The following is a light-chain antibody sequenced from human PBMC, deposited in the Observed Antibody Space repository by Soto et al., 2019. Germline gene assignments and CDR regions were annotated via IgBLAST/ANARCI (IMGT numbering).Light chain of an antibody. Sequence: IQLTQSPSSLSASVGDRVTITCRASQVISSYLAWYQQKPGKAPELLIFAASTLQSAVPSRFSGRGSGTDFTLTINSMQPEDFATYYCQLLHSFPLTFGGGTK. CDR1: QVISSY. V-gene: IGKV1-9*01. J-gene: IGKJ4*01. CDR3: QLLHSFPLT. CDR2: AAS.